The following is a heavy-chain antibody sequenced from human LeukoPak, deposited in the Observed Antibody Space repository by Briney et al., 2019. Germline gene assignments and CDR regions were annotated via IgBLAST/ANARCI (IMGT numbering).Heavy chain of an antibody. V-gene: IGHV1-18*01. CDR1: GYTFTNYA. CDR3: ARGGSRSRRGDDAFDI. D-gene: IGHD3-10*01. CDR2: ISAYNGNT. Sequence: ASVKVSCKASGYTFTNYAMNWVRQAPGQGLERIGWISAYNGNTELAQKFQGRVTLATDASTSTAYVELRSLTPDDTAVYFCARGGSRSRRGDDAFDIWGQGTMVTVSS. J-gene: IGHJ3*02.